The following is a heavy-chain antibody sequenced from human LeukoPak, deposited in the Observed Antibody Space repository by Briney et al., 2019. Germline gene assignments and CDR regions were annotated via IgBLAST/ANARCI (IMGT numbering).Heavy chain of an antibody. J-gene: IGHJ3*02. Sequence: ASVNVSRKASRYTLTNYVIRGLRQAPGQGLEGMGWISSYNGNTNYAQKLQGRVTMSTDTSTGTAYMALRSLRSDDTAVYYCARRVAVARRDAFDIWGQGTMVTVSS. CDR1: RYTLTNYV. CDR2: ISSYNGNT. CDR3: ARRVAVARRDAFDI. V-gene: IGHV1-18*01. D-gene: IGHD6-19*01.